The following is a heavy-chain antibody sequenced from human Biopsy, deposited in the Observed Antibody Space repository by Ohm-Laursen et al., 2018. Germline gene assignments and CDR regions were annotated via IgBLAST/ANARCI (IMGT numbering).Heavy chain of an antibody. J-gene: IGHJ3*02. CDR1: GGSISDDY. Sequence: GTLSLTCSVSGGSISDDYWNWIRQPPGKGLQVIGYISSGGRAKYNPSLRSRVTLSMDTSKRQFSLKMSFVTAADTAVYYCARWTPEYDSSRYYLDAFDIWGQGTKVTVSS. D-gene: IGHD3-22*01. CDR3: ARWTPEYDSSRYYLDAFDI. V-gene: IGHV4-59*12. CDR2: ISSGGRA.